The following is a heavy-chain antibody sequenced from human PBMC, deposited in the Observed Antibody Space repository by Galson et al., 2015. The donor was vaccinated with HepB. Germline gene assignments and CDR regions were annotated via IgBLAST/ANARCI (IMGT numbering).Heavy chain of an antibody. J-gene: IGHJ3*02. Sequence: SVKVSCKASGGTFSSYTISWVRQAPGQGLEWMGRIIPILGIANYAQKFQGRVTITADKSTSTAYMELSSLRSEDTAVYYCARGPFGSGSSGAFDIWGQGTMVTVSS. D-gene: IGHD3-10*01. CDR3: ARGPFGSGSSGAFDI. CDR2: IIPILGIA. V-gene: IGHV1-69*02. CDR1: GGTFSSYT.